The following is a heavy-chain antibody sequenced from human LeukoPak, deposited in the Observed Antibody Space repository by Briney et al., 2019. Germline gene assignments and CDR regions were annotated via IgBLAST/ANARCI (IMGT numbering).Heavy chain of an antibody. CDR3: ARGLTTVVTALYYYYYYYMDV. Sequence: SETLSLTCAVYGGSFSGYYWSWIRQPPGKGLEWIGEINHSGSTNYNPSLKSRVTISVDTSKNQFSLKLSSVTAADTAVYYCARGLTTVVTALYYYYYYYMDVWGKGTTVTVSS. V-gene: IGHV4-34*01. D-gene: IGHD4-23*01. J-gene: IGHJ6*03. CDR1: GGSFSGYY. CDR2: INHSGST.